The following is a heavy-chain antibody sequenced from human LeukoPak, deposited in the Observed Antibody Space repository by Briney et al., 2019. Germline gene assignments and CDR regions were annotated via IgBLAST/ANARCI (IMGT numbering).Heavy chain of an antibody. CDR3: ARGFGYDFADY. CDR2: ITLYSDTT. CDR1: GGSISSGDHY. Sequence: SQTLSLTCSVSGGSISSGDHYWPWIRQPPGGGLEWMGFITLYSDTTSYNPSLKSRLMISIDTSKNQFSLTLTSVTAADTAVYFCARGFGYDFADYWGQGILVTVSS. D-gene: IGHD2-2*01. J-gene: IGHJ4*02. V-gene: IGHV4-30-4*01.